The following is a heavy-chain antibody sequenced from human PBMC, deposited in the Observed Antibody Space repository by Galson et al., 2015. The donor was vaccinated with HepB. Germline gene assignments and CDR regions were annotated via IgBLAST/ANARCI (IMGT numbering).Heavy chain of an antibody. V-gene: IGHV3-23*01. J-gene: IGHJ6*03. CDR2: ISSSGRST. D-gene: IGHD3-10*01. CDR1: GFTFSSYA. CDR3: AKVPAGTSIADHYYYYMDV. Sequence: SLRLSCAASGFTFSSYAMSWVRQAPGKGLEWVSAISSSGRSTYYADSVKGRLTISRDNSKNTLYLQVNSLRAADTAMYYCAKVPAGTSIADHYYYYMDVWGKGTMVTVSS.